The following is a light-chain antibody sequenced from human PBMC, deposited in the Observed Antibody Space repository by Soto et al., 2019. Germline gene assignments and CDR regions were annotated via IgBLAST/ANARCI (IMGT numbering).Light chain of an antibody. CDR1: QDISHY. V-gene: IGKV1-33*01. Sequence: DIQMTQSPSSLSASVGDRVTITCQASQDISHYLNWYQQKPGKAPKILIYDASVLEAGVPSRFSGGGSGTHFTLTIRSLQAEDVATYDCQQFDNLPLTFGGGTKVEIK. CDR3: QQFDNLPLT. CDR2: DAS. J-gene: IGKJ4*01.